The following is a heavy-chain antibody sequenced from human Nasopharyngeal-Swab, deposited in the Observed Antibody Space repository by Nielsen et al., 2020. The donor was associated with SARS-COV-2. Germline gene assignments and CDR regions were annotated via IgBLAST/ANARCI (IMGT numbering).Heavy chain of an antibody. V-gene: IGHV3-48*03. CDR1: GFSISNYG. CDR2: MSSSGGTI. D-gene: IGHD3-22*01. Sequence: GGSLRLSCAASGFSISNYGMNWVRQAPGKGLEWVSHMSSSGGTIYYADSVKGRFTISRDNAKNSLYLQMNSLIAEDTAVYYCARGGYYYDSSAWDYWGQGTLVTVSS. J-gene: IGHJ4*02. CDR3: ARGGYYYDSSAWDY.